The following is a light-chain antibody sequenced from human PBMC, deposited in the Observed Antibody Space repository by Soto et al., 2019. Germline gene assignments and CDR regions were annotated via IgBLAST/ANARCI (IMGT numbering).Light chain of an antibody. CDR2: EVT. Sequence: QSVLTQPPSASGSPGRSVTISCTGASSDVGGYNFVSWYQQHPGKAPKLLIYEVTKRPSGVPDRFSGSRSGNTASLTISGLQAEDEADYYCISYTSRSTAVFGTGTKVTVL. CDR3: ISYTSRSTAV. J-gene: IGLJ1*01. CDR1: SSDVGGYNF. V-gene: IGLV2-18*02.